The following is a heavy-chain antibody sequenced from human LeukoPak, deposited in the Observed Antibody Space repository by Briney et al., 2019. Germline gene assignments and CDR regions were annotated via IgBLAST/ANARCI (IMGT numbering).Heavy chain of an antibody. Sequence: GGSLRLSCAASGFTFSSYAMSWVRQAPGKGLEWVSAISGSGGSTYYADSVKGRFTISRDNSKNTLYLQMNSRRAEDTAVYYCAKGSSSSPLYYFDYWGQGTLVTVSS. CDR2: ISGSGGST. V-gene: IGHV3-23*01. J-gene: IGHJ4*02. CDR3: AKGSSSSPLYYFDY. D-gene: IGHD6-13*01. CDR1: GFTFSSYA.